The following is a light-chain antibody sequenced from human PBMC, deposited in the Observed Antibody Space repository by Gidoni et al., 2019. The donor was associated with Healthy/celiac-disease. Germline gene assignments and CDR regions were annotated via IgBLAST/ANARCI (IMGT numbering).Light chain of an antibody. V-gene: IGLV2-14*01. CDR3: SSYTSSSSL. J-gene: IGLJ2*01. CDR2: EVS. CDR1: SSDVGGYHY. Sequence: QSALTQPASVSRSPGQSITISCTGTSSDVGGYHYFAWYQQHPGKAPKLMIYEVSNRPSGVSNRFSGSKSGNTASLTISGLQAEDEADYYCSSYTSSSSLFGGGNKLTVL.